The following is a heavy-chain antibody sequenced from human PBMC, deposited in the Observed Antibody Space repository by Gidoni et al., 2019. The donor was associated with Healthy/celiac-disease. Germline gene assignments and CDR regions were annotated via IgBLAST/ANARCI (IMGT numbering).Heavy chain of an antibody. Sequence: QVQLVESGGGVVQPGRSLRLSCAASGFTFSSYGMHWVRQAPGKGLEWVAVIWYDGSNKYYADSVKGRFTISRDNSKNTLYLQMNSLRAEDTAVYYCARGSITIFGVVPGGGMDVWGQGTTVTVSS. J-gene: IGHJ6*02. CDR2: IWYDGSNK. V-gene: IGHV3-33*01. CDR3: ARGSITIFGVVPGGGMDV. D-gene: IGHD3-3*01. CDR1: GFTFSSYG.